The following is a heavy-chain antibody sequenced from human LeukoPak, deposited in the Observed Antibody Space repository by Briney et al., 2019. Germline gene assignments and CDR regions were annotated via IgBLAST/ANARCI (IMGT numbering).Heavy chain of an antibody. CDR2: ISAYNGNT. CDR3: ARDPEATVVTPVDY. D-gene: IGHD4-23*01. Sequence: GASVKVSCKASGYTFTSYGISWVRQAPGQGLEWMGWISAYNGNTNYAQNLQGRVTMTTDTSTSTAYMELGSLRFDDTAVYYCARDPEATVVTPVDYWGQGTLVTVSS. V-gene: IGHV1-18*01. CDR1: GYTFTSYG. J-gene: IGHJ4*02.